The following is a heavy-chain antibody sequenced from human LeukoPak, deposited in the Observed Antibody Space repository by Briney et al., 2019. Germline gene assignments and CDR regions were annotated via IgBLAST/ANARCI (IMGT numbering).Heavy chain of an antibody. CDR3: ARDYGSGSSRFNY. J-gene: IGHJ4*02. D-gene: IGHD3-10*01. V-gene: IGHV1-18*01. Sequence: GASVKVSCKASGYTFTDYGITWVRQAPGQGLEWMGWISAYNGNTNYAQKFQGRVTMTTDTSTSTAYMELRSLTSDDTAVYYCARDYGSGSSRFNYWGQGTLVTVSS. CDR1: GYTFTDYG. CDR2: ISAYNGNT.